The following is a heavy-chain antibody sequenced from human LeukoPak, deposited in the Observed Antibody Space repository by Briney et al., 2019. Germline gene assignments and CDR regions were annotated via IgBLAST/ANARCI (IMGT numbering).Heavy chain of an antibody. J-gene: IGHJ5*02. CDR3: AREPMGGWFDP. CDR1: EFTFSSYA. V-gene: IGHV3-23*01. D-gene: IGHD3-10*01. CDR2: ISGSGGST. Sequence: AGGSLRLSCVVSEFTFSSYAMSWVRQAPGKGLEWVSAISGSGGSTYYADSVKGRFTISRDNSKNTLYLQMNSLRAEDTAVYYCAREPMGGWFDPWGQGTLVTVSS.